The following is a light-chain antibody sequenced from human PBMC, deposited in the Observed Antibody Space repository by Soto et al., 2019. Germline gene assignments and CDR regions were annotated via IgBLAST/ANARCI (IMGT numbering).Light chain of an antibody. CDR2: GAS. J-gene: IGKJ5*01. CDR1: QSLTRN. Sequence: EIVMTQSPATLSVSPGASSTLSRRARQSLTRNLAWYQHKPGQSPRLLIYGASARATGIPDRFSGGGSGTDFTLTISSLEPDDFAVYYCQQRSNWQITFGQGTRLEIK. V-gene: IGKV3D-11*02. CDR3: QQRSNWQIT.